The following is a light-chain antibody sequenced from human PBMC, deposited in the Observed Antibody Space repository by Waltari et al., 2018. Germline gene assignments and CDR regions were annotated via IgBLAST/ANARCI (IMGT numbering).Light chain of an antibody. CDR2: DAS. CDR3: QQFGTSPLT. V-gene: IGKV3D-20*01. Sequence: DIVLTQSPATLSLSPGERATLSCGASQSVRSNYLAWDQQKPGLAPRRLIYDASSRATGIPDRFSGSGSGTDFTLTISRLEPEDFAVYYCQQFGTSPLTFGGGTKVEIK. J-gene: IGKJ4*01. CDR1: QSVRSNY.